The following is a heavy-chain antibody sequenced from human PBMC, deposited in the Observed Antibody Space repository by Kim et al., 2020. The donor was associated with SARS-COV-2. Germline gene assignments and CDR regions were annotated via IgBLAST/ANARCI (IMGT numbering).Heavy chain of an antibody. CDR1: GFTFNTSP. D-gene: IGHD4-17*01. CDR3: AKGVTNSGFDY. J-gene: IGHJ4*02. CDR2: ISWDGART. V-gene: IGHV3-23*01. Sequence: GGSLRLSCVASGFTFNTSPMGWVRQAPGEGLEWVSRISWDGARTYYADSVKGRVTMSSDKSKNTVYLHMNSLRVEDTAVYYCAKGVTNSGFDYWGQEAQV.